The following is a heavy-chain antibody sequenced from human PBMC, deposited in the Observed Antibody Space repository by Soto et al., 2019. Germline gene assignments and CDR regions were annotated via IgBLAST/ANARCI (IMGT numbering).Heavy chain of an antibody. V-gene: IGHV4-30-2*06. CDR1: GASISYGGYS. CDR2: INHLEAT. CDR3: ARGGGYDSFDY. J-gene: IGHJ4*02. Sequence: SETLSLTCTVSGASISYGGYSWSWIRQSPGKGLEWIGYINHLEATFYNPSFESRLTLSIDRTKNQFSLKLNSMTAADRAVYYCARGGGYDSFDYWGQGILVTVSS. D-gene: IGHD5-12*01.